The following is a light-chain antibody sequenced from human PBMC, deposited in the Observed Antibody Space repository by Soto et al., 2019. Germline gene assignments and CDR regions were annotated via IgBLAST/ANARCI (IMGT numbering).Light chain of an antibody. CDR2: DSF. J-gene: IGKJ3*01. CDR3: QQYCRSPFS. Sequence: ETVLTQPPGTLSLSPGERATLSCRASQDIGSSLAWYQQNPGQAPRLLMYDSFNRETGIPDRFSGSGSGTDFTLTISRLEPEDFAMYFCQQYCRSPFSFGPGTKVDSK. CDR1: QDIGSS. V-gene: IGKV3-20*01.